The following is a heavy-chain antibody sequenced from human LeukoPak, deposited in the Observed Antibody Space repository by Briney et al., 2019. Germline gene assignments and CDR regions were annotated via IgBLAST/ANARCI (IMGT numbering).Heavy chain of an antibody. CDR1: GFTFSSYA. CDR2: ISGSGGST. J-gene: IGHJ4*02. CDR3: AKPSSGWTSFDY. D-gene: IGHD6-19*01. V-gene: IGHV3-23*01. Sequence: GGSLRLSCAASGFTFSSYAMSWVRQAPGKGLEWVSAISGSGGSTYYADSVKGRFTISRDNSKNTLYLQVNSLRAEDTAVYYCAKPSSGWTSFDYWGQGTLVTVSS.